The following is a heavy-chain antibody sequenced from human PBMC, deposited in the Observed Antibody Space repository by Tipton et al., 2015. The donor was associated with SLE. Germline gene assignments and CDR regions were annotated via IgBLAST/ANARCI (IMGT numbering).Heavy chain of an antibody. CDR3: ARDDYYDSSASGAFDI. CDR2: SSGSGGST. D-gene: IGHD3-22*01. CDR1: GFTFSSYA. J-gene: IGHJ3*02. Sequence: LSLTCAASGFTFSSYAMSWVRQAPGEGLEWVSGSSGSGGSTYYADSVKGRFTISRDNSKNSLYLQMNSLRAEDTAVYYCARDDYYDSSASGAFDIWGQGTMVTVSS. V-gene: IGHV3-23*01.